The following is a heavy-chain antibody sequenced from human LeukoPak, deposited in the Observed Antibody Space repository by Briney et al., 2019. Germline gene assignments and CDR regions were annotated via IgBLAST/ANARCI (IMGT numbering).Heavy chain of an antibody. CDR3: ARFLQNERLPSPFDY. Sequence: QPGRSLRLSCAASGFTFDDYGMSWVRQAPGKGLEWVSGINWNGGSTGYADSVKGRFTISRDNAKNSLYLQLNSLRAEDTAVYYCARFLQNERLPSPFDYWGQGTLVTVSS. D-gene: IGHD2/OR15-2a*01. V-gene: IGHV3-20*04. CDR2: INWNGGST. J-gene: IGHJ4*02. CDR1: GFTFDDYG.